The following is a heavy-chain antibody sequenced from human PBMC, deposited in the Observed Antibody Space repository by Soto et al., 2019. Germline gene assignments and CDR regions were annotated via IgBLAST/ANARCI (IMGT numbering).Heavy chain of an antibody. Sequence: QVQLVESGGGVVQPERSLRLSCAASGFTFSKYAMHWVRQARGMGLEWVAVISNDGSNPYYADSVKGRFTISRDNSKNTLYLQMNSLREEDTAVYYCARTGYDRSGYFVEYYFDYWGQGTLVTVSS. CDR3: ARTGYDRSGYFVEYYFDY. CDR2: ISNDGSNP. CDR1: GFTFSKYA. V-gene: IGHV3-30-3*01. J-gene: IGHJ4*02. D-gene: IGHD3-22*01.